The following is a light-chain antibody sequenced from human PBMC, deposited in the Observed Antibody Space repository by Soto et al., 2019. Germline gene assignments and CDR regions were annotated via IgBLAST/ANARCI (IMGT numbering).Light chain of an antibody. CDR1: QSVSSSY. CDR2: GAS. J-gene: IGKJ1*01. CDR3: PQYGSSAPTT. V-gene: IGKV3-20*01. Sequence: MVLAQGPGALSLSPGKRDTLSCRASQSVSSSYLAWYQQKPGQAPRLLIYGASSRATGIPDRFSGSGSGTDFTLSISRLEPEDCAVYYCPQYGSSAPTTFGQETKVDIK.